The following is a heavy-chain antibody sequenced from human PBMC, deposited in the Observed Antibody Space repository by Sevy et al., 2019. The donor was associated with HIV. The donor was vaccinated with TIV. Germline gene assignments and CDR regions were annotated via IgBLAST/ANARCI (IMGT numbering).Heavy chain of an antibody. J-gene: IGHJ6*02. Sequence: GGSLRLSCAASGFTFSSYSMNWVRQAPGKGLEWVSSISSSSSYIYYADSVKGRFTIARDNAKNSLYLQMNSLRAEDTAVYDCAGDVGVTMVRGVISDYYYGMDVWGQGTTVTVSS. CDR3: AGDVGVTMVRGVISDYYYGMDV. V-gene: IGHV3-21*01. CDR1: GFTFSSYS. CDR2: ISSSSSYI. D-gene: IGHD3-10*01.